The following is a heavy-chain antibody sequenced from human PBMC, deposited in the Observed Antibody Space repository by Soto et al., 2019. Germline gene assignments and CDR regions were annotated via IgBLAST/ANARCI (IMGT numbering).Heavy chain of an antibody. CDR2: INQDERRK. CDR1: GFTFRSSW. D-gene: IGHD3-10*01. Sequence: GGSLRLSCAASGFTFRSSWMSWVRQPPGKGLEWVANINQDERRKYYVDSVKGRFSISRDNSKNTLYLQMNSLRAEDTAVYYCAKTPMSEGILFDYWGQGTLVTVSS. V-gene: IGHV3-7*03. CDR3: AKTPMSEGILFDY. J-gene: IGHJ4*02.